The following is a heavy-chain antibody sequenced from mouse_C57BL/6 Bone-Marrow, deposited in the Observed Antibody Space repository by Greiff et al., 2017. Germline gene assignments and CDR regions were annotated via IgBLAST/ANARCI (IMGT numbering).Heavy chain of an antibody. J-gene: IGHJ3*01. CDR1: GYSITSGYD. Sequence: DVHLVESGPGMVKPSQSLSLTCTVTGYSITSGYDWHWIRHFPGNKLEWMGYISYSGSTNYNPSLKSRISITHDTSKNHFFLKLNSVTTEDTATYYCARGHGSSYTWFAYWGQGTLVTVSA. CDR2: ISYSGST. D-gene: IGHD1-1*01. CDR3: ARGHGSSYTWFAY. V-gene: IGHV3-1*01.